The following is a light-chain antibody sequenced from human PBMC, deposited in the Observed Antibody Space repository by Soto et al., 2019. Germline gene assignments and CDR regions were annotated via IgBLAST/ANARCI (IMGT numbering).Light chain of an antibody. Sequence: ETVLTQSPGTLSLSPGERATLSCRASQSIGSGFLAWYQQKPGQAPRLLIYGASNRATGIPDRFSGSGYGTDFTLTISSLESEDFAVYYCQQRSNWPRTFGQGTKVDIK. CDR2: GAS. J-gene: IGKJ1*01. V-gene: IGKV3D-20*02. CDR1: QSIGSGF. CDR3: QQRSNWPRT.